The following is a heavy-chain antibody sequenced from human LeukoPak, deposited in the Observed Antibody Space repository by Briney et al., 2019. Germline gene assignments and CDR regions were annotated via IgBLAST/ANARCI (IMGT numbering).Heavy chain of an antibody. V-gene: IGHV1-18*01. CDR3: ASTMVRGVIIKALYY. J-gene: IGHJ4*02. CDR1: GYTFTSYG. CDR2: ISAYNGNT. Sequence: GASVKVSCKASGYTFTSYGISWVRQAPGQGLEWMGWISAYNGNTNYAQKLQGRVTMTTDTSTSTAYMELSSLRSEDTAVYYCASTMVRGVIIKALYYWGQGTLVTASS. D-gene: IGHD3-10*01.